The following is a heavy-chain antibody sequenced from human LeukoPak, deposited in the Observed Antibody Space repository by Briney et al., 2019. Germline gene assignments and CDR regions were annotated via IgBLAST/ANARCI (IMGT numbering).Heavy chain of an antibody. D-gene: IGHD2/OR15-2a*01. CDR1: GFSLSSWA. V-gene: IGHV3-23*01. Sequence: GGSLRLSCTASGFSLSSWAMRWLRQAPGKGLEWVSTISASGGNTYYADSVKGRFTISRDTSKNTLYLQMKSLRAEDTALYYCAILYGRSRILDYWGQGTLVTVSS. CDR3: AILYGRSRILDY. CDR2: ISASGGNT. J-gene: IGHJ4*02.